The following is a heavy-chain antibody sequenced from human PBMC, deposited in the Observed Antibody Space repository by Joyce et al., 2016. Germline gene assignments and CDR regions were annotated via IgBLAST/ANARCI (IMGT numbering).Heavy chain of an antibody. Sequence: QVQLVQSGAEVKKPGASVKVSCKASGYTFTGYYMHWVRQAPGQGLEWMRRINPNSGGTNFAQKFQGRVTMTRDTSISTAYMELSRLRSDDTAVYYCARVLVGDCSGGSCYFDYWGQGSLVTVSS. CDR2: INPNSGGT. CDR1: GYTFTGYY. CDR3: ARVLVGDCSGGSCYFDY. D-gene: IGHD2-15*01. V-gene: IGHV1-2*06. J-gene: IGHJ4*02.